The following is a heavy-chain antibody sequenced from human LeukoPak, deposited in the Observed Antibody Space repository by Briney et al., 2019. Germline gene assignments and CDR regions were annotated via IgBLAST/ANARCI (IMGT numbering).Heavy chain of an antibody. Sequence: GGSLRLSCAASGFTFSSYWMSWVRQAPGKGLEWVAVISYDGSNKYYADSVKGRLTISRDNSKNTLYLQMNSLRAEDTAVYYCARDSEAYSSGWYSYYGMDVWGQGTTVTVSS. CDR2: ISYDGSNK. CDR3: ARDSEAYSSGWYSYYGMDV. V-gene: IGHV3-30*03. J-gene: IGHJ6*02. D-gene: IGHD6-19*01. CDR1: GFTFSSYW.